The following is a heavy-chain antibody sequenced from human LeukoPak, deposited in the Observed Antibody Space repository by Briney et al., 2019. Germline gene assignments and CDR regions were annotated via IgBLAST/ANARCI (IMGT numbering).Heavy chain of an antibody. V-gene: IGHV1-2*02. J-gene: IGHJ4*02. D-gene: IGHD2/OR15-2a*01. CDR2: INPNSGGT. Sequence: ASVKVSCKASGGTFSSYAISWVRQAPGQGLEWMGWINPNSGGTNYAQKFQGRVTMTRDTSISTAYMELSRLRSDDTAVYYCARVPYVNFDYWGQGTLVTVSS. CDR3: ARVPYVNFDY. CDR1: GGTFSSYA.